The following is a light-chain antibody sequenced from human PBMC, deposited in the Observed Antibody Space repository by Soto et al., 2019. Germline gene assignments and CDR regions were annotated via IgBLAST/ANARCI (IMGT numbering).Light chain of an antibody. V-gene: IGKV3-15*01. CDR1: QSVSGN. CDR3: QQYNNWPPA. J-gene: IGKJ1*01. Sequence: EIVMAQSPATLSVSPGERATLSCRASQSVSGNLAWYQQKPGQAPRLLIYGASTRATGIPSRFSGSGSGTEFTLTISSLQSEDFAVYYCQQYNNWPPAFGQGTKVEIK. CDR2: GAS.